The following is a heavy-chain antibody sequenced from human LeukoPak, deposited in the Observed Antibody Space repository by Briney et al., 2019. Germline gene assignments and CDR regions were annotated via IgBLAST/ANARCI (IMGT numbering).Heavy chain of an antibody. CDR1: GYTFTSYY. CDR3: ASHSLHRSVSGYLDS. CDR2: INPSGGST. J-gene: IGHJ4*02. D-gene: IGHD2-15*01. Sequence: ASVKVSCKASGYTFTSYYMHWVRQAPGQGLEWMGMINPSGGSTSYAQKFQGRATMTRDTSTSTVYMELSSLRSEDTAVYYCASHSLHRSVSGYLDSWGQGTLVTVSS. V-gene: IGHV1-46*01.